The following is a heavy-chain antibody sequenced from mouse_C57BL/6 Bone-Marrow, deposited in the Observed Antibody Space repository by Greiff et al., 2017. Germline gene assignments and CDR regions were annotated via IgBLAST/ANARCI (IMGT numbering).Heavy chain of an antibody. J-gene: IGHJ4*01. D-gene: IGHD1-1*01. CDR2: IDPSDSET. CDR3: ARRGYGSSYDAMDY. V-gene: IGHV1-52*01. Sequence: VQLQQPGAELVRPGSSVKLPCKASGYTFTSYWMHWVKQRPIQGLEWIGNIDPSDSETHYNQKFKDKATLTVDKSSSTAYMQLSSLTSEDSAVYYCARRGYGSSYDAMDYWGQGTSVTVSS. CDR1: GYTFTSYW.